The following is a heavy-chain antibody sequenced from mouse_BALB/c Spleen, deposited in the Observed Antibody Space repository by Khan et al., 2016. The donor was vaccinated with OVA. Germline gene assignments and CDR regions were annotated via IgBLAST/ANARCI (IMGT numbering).Heavy chain of an antibody. CDR3: AGYGNFYYAMDY. J-gene: IGHJ4*01. V-gene: IGHV3-2*02. D-gene: IGHD2-1*01. CDR1: GYSITSDYA. CDR2: ISYSGST. Sequence: EVQLQESGPGLVKPSQSLSLTCTVTGYSITSDYAWNWIRQFPGNKLEWMGYISYSGSTSYNPSLKSRISITRDTSKNQFFLQLNSVTTEDTATYYCAGYGNFYYAMDYWCQGTSVTVSS.